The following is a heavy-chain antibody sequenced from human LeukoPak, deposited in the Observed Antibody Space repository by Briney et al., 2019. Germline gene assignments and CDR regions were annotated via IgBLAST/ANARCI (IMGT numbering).Heavy chain of an antibody. J-gene: IGHJ1*01. CDR2: IYYSGST. Sequence: SETQSLTCTVSGGSISSYYWSWIRQPPGKGQEWIGYIYYSGSTNYNPSLKSRVTISVDTSKNQFSLKLSSVTAADPAVYYCARDQEHYYYDSSVYFQHWGQGTLVTVSS. V-gene: IGHV4-59*12. D-gene: IGHD3-22*01. CDR1: GGSISSYY. CDR3: ARDQEHYYYDSSVYFQH.